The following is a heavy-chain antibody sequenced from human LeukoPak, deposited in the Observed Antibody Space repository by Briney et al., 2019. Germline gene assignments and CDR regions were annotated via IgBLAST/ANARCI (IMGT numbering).Heavy chain of an antibody. Sequence: GGSLRLSCAASGFTFSSYAMHWVRQAPGKGLEYVSAISSNGGSTYYANSVKGRFTISRDNSKNTLYLQMGSLRAEDMAVYYCARDPITIFGVAGFDPWGQGTLVTVSS. D-gene: IGHD3-3*01. J-gene: IGHJ5*02. CDR3: ARDPITIFGVAGFDP. CDR2: ISSNGGST. CDR1: GFTFSSYA. V-gene: IGHV3-64*01.